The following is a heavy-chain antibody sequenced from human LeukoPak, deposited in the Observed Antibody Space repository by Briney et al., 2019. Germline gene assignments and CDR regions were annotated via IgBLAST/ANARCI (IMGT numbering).Heavy chain of an antibody. V-gene: IGHV4-59*12. CDR2: IYYSGST. CDR3: ARDSGYYDILTGYSPSGWFDP. D-gene: IGHD3-9*01. J-gene: IGHJ5*02. CDR1: GGSISSYY. Sequence: SETLSLTCTVSGGSISSYYWSWIRQPPGKGLEWIGYIYYSGSTNYNPSLKGRVTISVDTSKNQSSLKLSSVTAADTAVYYCARDSGYYDILTGYSPSGWFDPWGQGTLVTVSS.